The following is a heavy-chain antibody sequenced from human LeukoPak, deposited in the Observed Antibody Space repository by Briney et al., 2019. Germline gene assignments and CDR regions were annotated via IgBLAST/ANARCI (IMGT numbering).Heavy chain of an antibody. CDR3: ATAASRYYGPFDY. CDR2: INPSGGST. CDR1: GYTFTSYY. V-gene: IGHV1-46*01. D-gene: IGHD3-10*01. Sequence: ASVKVSCKASGYTFTSYYMHWVRQAPGQGLEWMGIINPSGGSTSYAQKFQGRVTMTEDTSTDTAYMELSSLRSEDTAVYYCATAASRYYGPFDYWGQGTLVTVSS. J-gene: IGHJ4*02.